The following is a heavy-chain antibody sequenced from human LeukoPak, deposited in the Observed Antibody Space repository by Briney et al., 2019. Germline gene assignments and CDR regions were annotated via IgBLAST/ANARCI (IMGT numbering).Heavy chain of an antibody. D-gene: IGHD3-10*01. CDR2: MNPNSGNT. CDR3: ARGNLWFGEYPLDY. V-gene: IGHV1-8*01. Sequence: ASVKVSCKASGYTFTSYDINWVRQATGQGLEWMGWMNPNSGNTGYAQKFQGRVTMTRNTSISTAYMELSSLRSEDTAVYYCARGNLWFGEYPLDYWGQGTLVTVSS. J-gene: IGHJ4*02. CDR1: GYTFTSYD.